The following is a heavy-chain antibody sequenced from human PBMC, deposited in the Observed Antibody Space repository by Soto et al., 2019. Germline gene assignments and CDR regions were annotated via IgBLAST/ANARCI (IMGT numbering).Heavy chain of an antibody. J-gene: IGHJ6*02. Sequence: GESLKISCKGSGYRFTNYWIGWVRQMPGKGLEWMGIIYPGDFDTRYSPSFQGQVTISADKSINTAYLQWSGLKASDTAMYFCARMAAEGYYYYGMDVWGQGTAVTV. V-gene: IGHV5-51*01. CDR1: GYRFTNYW. D-gene: IGHD6-13*01. CDR2: IYPGDFDT. CDR3: ARMAAEGYYYYGMDV.